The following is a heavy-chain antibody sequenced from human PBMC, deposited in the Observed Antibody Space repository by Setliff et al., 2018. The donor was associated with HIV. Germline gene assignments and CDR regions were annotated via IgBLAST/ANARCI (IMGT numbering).Heavy chain of an antibody. J-gene: IGHJ6*03. CDR2: ISSRGGSV. CDR1: GFTFSSYW. D-gene: IGHD2-2*01. Sequence: PGGSLRLSCAASGFTFSSYWMNWVRQAPGKGLEWVSSISSRGGSVYYADSVRGRFTISRDNANNLLYLQMNSLRAEDTAVYYCARDQEHIIVVSATGNMPGYLHYYYMDVWGKGSTVTVSS. CDR3: ARDQEHIIVVSATGNMPGYLHYYYMDV. V-gene: IGHV3-21*01.